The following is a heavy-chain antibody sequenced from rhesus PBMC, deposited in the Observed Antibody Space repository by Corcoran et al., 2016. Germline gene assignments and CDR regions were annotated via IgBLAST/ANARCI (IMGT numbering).Heavy chain of an antibody. D-gene: IGHD6-25*01. CDR1: GGSISSGYD. V-gene: IGHV4-76*01. CDR3: ARSIAAAGMSFDY. CDR2: IYGSSGST. Sequence: QVQLQESGPGVVKPSETLSLTCAVSGGSISSGYDWSWIRQPPGRGLEWIGYIYGSSGSTNYNPSLKNRVTFSKDAFKNQFSLKLSSVTAADTAVYYCARSIAAAGMSFDYWGQGVLVTVSS. J-gene: IGHJ4*01.